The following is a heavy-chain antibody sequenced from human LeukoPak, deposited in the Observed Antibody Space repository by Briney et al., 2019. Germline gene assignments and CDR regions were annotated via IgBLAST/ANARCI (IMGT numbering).Heavy chain of an antibody. CDR2: NRSKANSYAT. CDR1: TSSFSGSA. Sequence: GGSLKLSCAASTSSFSGSAMHWVRQASGEGLEWVGRNRSKANSYATAYAASVNGRFTISRDDSKNTAYLQMNSLKTEDTAVYYCTNLGISGDYWGQGTLVTVSS. CDR3: TNLGISGDY. D-gene: IGHD1-26*01. J-gene: IGHJ4*02. V-gene: IGHV3-73*01.